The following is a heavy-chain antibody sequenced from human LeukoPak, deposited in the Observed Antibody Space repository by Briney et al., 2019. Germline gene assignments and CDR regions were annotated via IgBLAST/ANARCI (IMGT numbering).Heavy chain of an antibody. D-gene: IGHD2-15*01. CDR1: GITFTSLW. J-gene: IGHJ2*01. CDR2: LNQDGSEE. CDR3: AGGQGWHFHL. Sequence: LPGGSLRLSCAASGITFTSLWMTWFRQAPGKGLEWVADLNQDGSEEHYVASVKGRFTISRDSTSLYLQMNSLRAEDTAVYYCAGGQGWHFHLWGRGTLITVSS. V-gene: IGHV3-7*01.